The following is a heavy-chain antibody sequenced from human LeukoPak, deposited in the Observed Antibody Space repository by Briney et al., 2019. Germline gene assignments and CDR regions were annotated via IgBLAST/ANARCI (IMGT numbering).Heavy chain of an antibody. CDR2: INSDGSST. Sequence: PGGSLRLSCAASGFTFSSYWMHWVRQAPGKGLVWVSRINSDGSSTSYADSVKGRFTISRDNAKNTLYLQMNGLRAEDTAVYYCASFYYGSGSYYQNPVYWGQGTLVTVSS. D-gene: IGHD3-10*01. J-gene: IGHJ4*02. CDR1: GFTFSSYW. CDR3: ASFYYGSGSYYQNPVY. V-gene: IGHV3-74*01.